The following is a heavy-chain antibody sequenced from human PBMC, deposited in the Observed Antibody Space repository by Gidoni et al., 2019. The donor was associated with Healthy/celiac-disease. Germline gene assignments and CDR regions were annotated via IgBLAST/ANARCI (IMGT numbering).Heavy chain of an antibody. J-gene: IGHJ4*02. CDR2: ISSSSSYT. CDR3: ARGPGIAAADDY. V-gene: IGHV3-11*06. Sequence: QVQLVESGGGLVKPGGSLRLSCAASGFTFSYYYMSWIRQAPGKGLEWVSYISSSSSYTNYADSVKGRFTISRDNAKNSLYLQMNSLRAEDTAVYYCARGPGIAAADDYWGQGTLVTVSS. CDR1: GFTFSYYY. D-gene: IGHD6-13*01.